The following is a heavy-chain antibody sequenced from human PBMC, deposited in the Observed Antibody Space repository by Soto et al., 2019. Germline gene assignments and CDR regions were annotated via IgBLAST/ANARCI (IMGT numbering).Heavy chain of an antibody. CDR2: IYYSGST. D-gene: IGHD5-12*01. CDR3: ARGPVDIAGWFDP. Sequence: SETLSLTCTVSGASIVSGEHYWSWIRQAPGKGLEWIGLIYYSGSTYYNPSLKSRVTISVDTSKNQFSLKLSSVTAADTAVYYCARGPVDIAGWFDPWGQGTLVTVSS. V-gene: IGHV4-30-4*01. CDR1: GASIVSGEHY. J-gene: IGHJ5*02.